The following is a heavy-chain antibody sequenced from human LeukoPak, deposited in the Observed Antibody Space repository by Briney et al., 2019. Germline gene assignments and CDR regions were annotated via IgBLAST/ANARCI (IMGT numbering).Heavy chain of an antibody. CDR2: IYPGDSDT. D-gene: IGHD3-22*01. CDR3: ARQGGGYYDSSGPMAA. Sequence: GESLKISCKGSGYSFTSYWIGWVRQMPGKGLEWMGIIYPGDSDTRYSPSFQGQVTISADKSISTAYLQWSSLKASDTAMYYCARQGGGYYDSSGPMAAWGQGTLVTVSS. J-gene: IGHJ5*02. CDR1: GYSFTSYW. V-gene: IGHV5-51*01.